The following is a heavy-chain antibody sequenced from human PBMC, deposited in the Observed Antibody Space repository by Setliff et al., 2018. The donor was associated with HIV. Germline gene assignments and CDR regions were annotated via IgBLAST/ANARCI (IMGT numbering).Heavy chain of an antibody. V-gene: IGHV4-30-4*08. J-gene: IGHJ4*02. Sequence: SETLSLTCTVSGQFISDGYYWNWIRQPPGKGLEWIGYITYSGSAYYNPSLKSRVTISIDTSNNQISLRLSSVTAADTAMYYCVRDDYGYNGKGFDYWGPGTLVTVSS. D-gene: IGHD4-17*01. CDR3: VRDDYGYNGKGFDY. CDR2: ITYSGSA. CDR1: GQFISDGYY.